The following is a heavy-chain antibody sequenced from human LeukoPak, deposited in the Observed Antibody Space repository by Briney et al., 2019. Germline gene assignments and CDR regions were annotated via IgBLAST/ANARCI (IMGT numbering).Heavy chain of an antibody. Sequence: SVKVSCKASGGTFSSYTISWVRQAPGQGLEWMGRIIPILGIANYAQKFQGRVKITADKYTSTAYMELSSLRSEDTAVYYCAREEDIVVVPASHDAFDIWGQGTMVTVSS. CDR2: IIPILGIA. J-gene: IGHJ3*02. CDR1: GGTFSSYT. CDR3: AREEDIVVVPASHDAFDI. D-gene: IGHD2-2*01. V-gene: IGHV1-69*04.